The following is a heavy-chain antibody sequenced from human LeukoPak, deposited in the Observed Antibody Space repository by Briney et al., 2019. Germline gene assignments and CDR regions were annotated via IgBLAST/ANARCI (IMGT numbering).Heavy chain of an antibody. J-gene: IGHJ4*02. CDR1: GGSISSYY. CDR2: IYTSGST. Sequence: KPSETLSFTCTVSGGSISSYYWSWIRQPAGKGLEWIGRIYTSGSTNYNPSLKSRVTMSVDTSKNQFSLKLSSVTAADTAVYYCARVRSAARPDGDYFDYWGQGTLVTVSS. D-gene: IGHD6-6*01. CDR3: ARVRSAARPDGDYFDY. V-gene: IGHV4-4*07.